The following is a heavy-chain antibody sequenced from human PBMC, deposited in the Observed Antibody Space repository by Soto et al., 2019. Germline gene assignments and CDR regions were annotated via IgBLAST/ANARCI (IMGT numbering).Heavy chain of an antibody. D-gene: IGHD2-2*01. J-gene: IGHJ6*04. Sequence: QVQLVESGGGVVQPGRSLRLSCAASGFTFSSYGMHGVRQAPGKGLEWVAVIWYDGSNKYYADSVKGRFTISRDNSKNTLYLQMNSLRAEDTAVYYCAGLGYCSSTSCYRYMDVWGKGTTVTVSS. CDR1: GFTFSSYG. CDR3: AGLGYCSSTSCYRYMDV. CDR2: IWYDGSNK. V-gene: IGHV3-33*01.